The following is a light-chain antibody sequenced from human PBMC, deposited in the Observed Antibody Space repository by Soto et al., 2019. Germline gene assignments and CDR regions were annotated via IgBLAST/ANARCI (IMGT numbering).Light chain of an antibody. Sequence: SYELTQPPSVSAAPGEPARITCGGDNIGSKSVHWYQQKPGQAPVLVIHHDRDRPAGIPERFAGSNFGNTAALTISGVEAVDEADYYCQVWDSSSDNVVFGVGTKVTVL. V-gene: IGLV3-21*04. J-gene: IGLJ2*01. CDR3: QVWDSSSDNVV. CDR1: NIGSKS. CDR2: HDR.